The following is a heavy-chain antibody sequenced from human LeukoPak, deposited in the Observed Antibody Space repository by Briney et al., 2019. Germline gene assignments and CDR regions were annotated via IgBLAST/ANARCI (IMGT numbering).Heavy chain of an antibody. CDR1: GGSFSGYY. J-gene: IGHJ6*03. CDR3: ASLRSSRYYYYMDV. V-gene: IGHV4-34*01. CDR2: INHSGST. Sequence: SETLSLTCAVYGGSFSGYYWSWIRQPPGKGLEWIGEINHSGSTNYNPSLKSRVTISVDTSKNQFFLKLSSVTAADTAVYYCASLRSSRYYYYMDVWGKGTTVTVSS. D-gene: IGHD2-2*01.